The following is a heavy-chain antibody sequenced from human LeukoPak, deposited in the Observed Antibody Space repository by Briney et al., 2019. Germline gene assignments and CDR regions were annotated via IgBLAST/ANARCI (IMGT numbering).Heavy chain of an antibody. CDR3: ASRRYYYDSRSAFDI. D-gene: IGHD3-22*01. J-gene: IGHJ3*02. V-gene: IGHV3-21*01. CDR1: GFTFSSYF. CDR2: ISSSSSYI. Sequence: GGSLRLSCAASGFTFSSYFMNWVRQAPGKGLEWVSFISSSSSYIYYADSAKGRFTISRDNAKNSLYLQMNSLRAEDTAVYYCASRRYYYDSRSAFDIWGQGTMVTVSS.